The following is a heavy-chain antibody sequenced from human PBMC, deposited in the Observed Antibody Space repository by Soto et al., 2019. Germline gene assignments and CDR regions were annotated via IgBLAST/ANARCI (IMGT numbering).Heavy chain of an antibody. J-gene: IGHJ4*02. CDR2: INAGNGNT. CDR3: ARDSQRRRYDFWRGAPKLNYFDY. V-gene: IGHV1-3*01. D-gene: IGHD3-3*01. CDR1: GYAFTSYA. Sequence: ASVKVSCKASGYAFTSYAMHWLRQAPGQRIEWMGWINAGNGNTKYSQKFQGRVTITRDTSASTAYMELSSLRSEDTAVYYCARDSQRRRYDFWRGAPKLNYFDYWGQGTLVTVSS.